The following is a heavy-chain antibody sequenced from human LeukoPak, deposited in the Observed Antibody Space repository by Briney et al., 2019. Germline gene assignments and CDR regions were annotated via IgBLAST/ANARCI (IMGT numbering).Heavy chain of an antibody. D-gene: IGHD5-12*01. V-gene: IGHV1-2*02. CDR2: INLNSGGT. J-gene: IGHJ6*03. CDR3: ARDRGQQWLRNHYYYYYYMDV. CDR1: GYTFTGYY. Sequence: ASVKVSCKASGYTFTGYYMHWVRQAPGQGLEWMGWINLNSGGTNYAQKFQGRVTTTRDTSISTAYMELSRLRSDDTAVYYCARDRGQQWLRNHYYYYYYMDVWGKGTTVTVS.